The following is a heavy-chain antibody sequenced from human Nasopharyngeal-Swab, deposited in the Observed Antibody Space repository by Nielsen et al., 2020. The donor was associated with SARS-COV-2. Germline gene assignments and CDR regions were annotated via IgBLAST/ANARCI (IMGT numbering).Heavy chain of an antibody. CDR2: IYYSGST. J-gene: IGHJ3*01. D-gene: IGHD3-3*01. CDR1: GGSISSSSYY. CDR3: ASITIFGVVYS. V-gene: IGHV4-39*01. Sequence: SETLSLTCTVSGGSISSSSYYWGWIRQPPGKGLEWIGSIYYSGSTYYNPSLKSRVTISVDTSKNQFSLKLSSVTAADTAVYHCASITIFGVVYSWGQGTMVTVSS.